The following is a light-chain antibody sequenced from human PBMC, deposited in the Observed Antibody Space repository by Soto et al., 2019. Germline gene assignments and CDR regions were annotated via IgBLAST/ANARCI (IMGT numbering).Light chain of an antibody. Sequence: DIQMTQSPSSLSAFVGDSVTITCRASQSISSYLNWYQQKPGKAPTLLIYTTSSLESGVPSRFSGSGSGTDFTLTISSLQPEDFATYFCQQSYSRPRTFGQGTKVDIK. CDR3: QQSYSRPRT. CDR1: QSISSY. CDR2: TTS. V-gene: IGKV1-39*01. J-gene: IGKJ1*01.